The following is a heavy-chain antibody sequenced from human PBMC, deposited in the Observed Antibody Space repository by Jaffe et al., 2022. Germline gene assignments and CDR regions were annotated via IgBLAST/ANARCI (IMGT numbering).Heavy chain of an antibody. V-gene: IGHV4-34*01. D-gene: IGHD7-27*01. CDR2: INHSGST. J-gene: IGHJ2*01. Sequence: QVQLQQWGAGLLKPSETLSLTCAVYGGSFSGYYWSWIRQPPGKGLEWIGEINHSGSTNYNPSLKSRVTISVDTSKNQFSLKLSSVTAADTAVYYCARAKTTWGLGRYWYFDLWGRGTLVTVSS. CDR3: ARAKTTWGLGRYWYFDL. CDR1: GGSFSGYY.